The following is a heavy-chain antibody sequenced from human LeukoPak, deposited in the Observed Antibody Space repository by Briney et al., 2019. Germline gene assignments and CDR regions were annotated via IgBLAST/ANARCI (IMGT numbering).Heavy chain of an antibody. CDR1: GGSFSGYY. V-gene: IGHV4-34*01. CDR2: INHSGST. Sequence: SETLSLTCAVYGGSFSGYYWSWIRQPPGKGLEWIGEINHSGSTNYNPSLKSRVTISVDTSKNQFSLKLSSVTAADTAVYYCARGPGVVTAPRRDYYYMDVWGKGTTVTVSS. D-gene: IGHD2-21*02. CDR3: ARGPGVVTAPRRDYYYMDV. J-gene: IGHJ6*03.